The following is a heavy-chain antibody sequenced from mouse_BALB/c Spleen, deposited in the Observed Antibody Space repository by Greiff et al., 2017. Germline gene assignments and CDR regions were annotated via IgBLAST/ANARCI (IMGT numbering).Heavy chain of an antibody. CDR3: ASEITTEGASYFDY. V-gene: IGHV1S29*02. Sequence: VQLQQSGPELVKPGASVKISCKASGYTFTDYNMHWVKQSHGKSLEWIGYIYPYNGGTGYNQKFKSKATLTVDNSSSTAYMELRSLTSEDSAVYYCASEITTEGASYFDYWGQGTTLTVSS. CDR1: GYTFTDYN. D-gene: IGHD2-4*01. J-gene: IGHJ2*01. CDR2: IYPYNGGT.